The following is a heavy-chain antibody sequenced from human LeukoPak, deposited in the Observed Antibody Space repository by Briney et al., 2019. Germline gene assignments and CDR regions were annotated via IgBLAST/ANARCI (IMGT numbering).Heavy chain of an antibody. D-gene: IGHD6-13*01. Sequence: GGSLRLSCAASGFTFSSYAMSWVRQAPGKGLEWVSAISGSGGTTYYADSVKGRFTISRDNSKNTLYLQMNSLRAEDTAVYYCARGGYSSSWYHFDYWGQGTLVTVSS. V-gene: IGHV3-23*01. CDR2: ISGSGGTT. CDR1: GFTFSSYA. CDR3: ARGGYSSSWYHFDY. J-gene: IGHJ4*02.